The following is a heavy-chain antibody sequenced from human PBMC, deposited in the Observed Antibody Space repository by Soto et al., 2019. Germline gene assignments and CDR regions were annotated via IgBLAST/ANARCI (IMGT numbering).Heavy chain of an antibody. CDR1: GGSISSYY. Sequence: SETLSLTCTVSGGSISSYYWSWIRQPPGKGLEWIGYIYYSGSTNYNPSLKSRVAISVDTSKNQFSLKLGSVTAADTAVYYCARGRYCSGGSCQNFDPWGQGTLVTVPS. J-gene: IGHJ5*02. CDR2: IYYSGST. V-gene: IGHV4-59*08. D-gene: IGHD2-15*01. CDR3: ARGRYCSGGSCQNFDP.